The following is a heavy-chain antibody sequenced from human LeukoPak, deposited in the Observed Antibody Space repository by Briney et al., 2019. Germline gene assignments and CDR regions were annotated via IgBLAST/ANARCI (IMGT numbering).Heavy chain of an antibody. CDR2: IDASGST. CDR1: GASVSSYY. D-gene: IGHD5-24*01. J-gene: IGHJ3*02. CDR3: AKKDGDI. V-gene: IGHV4-4*07. Sequence: SETLSLTCTVSGASVSSYYWIWIRQPAGRGLEWIGRIDASGSTNYNPSLKSRVTMSVDSSKNQFSLKVSSVTAADTAVYYCAKKDGDIWGQGTMVTVSS.